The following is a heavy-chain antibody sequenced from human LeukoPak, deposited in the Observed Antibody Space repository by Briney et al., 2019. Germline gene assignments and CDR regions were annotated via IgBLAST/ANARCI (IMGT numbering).Heavy chain of an antibody. CDR2: ISGSGGST. V-gene: IGHV3-23*01. Sequence: PGASLRLSCAASGFTFSSYAMSWVRQAPGKGLEWVSAISGSGGSTYYADSVKGRFTISRDNSKNTLYLQMNSLRAEDTAVYYCTKALSSAIAVAGTRDYWGQGTLVTVSS. D-gene: IGHD6-19*01. J-gene: IGHJ4*02. CDR1: GFTFSSYA. CDR3: TKALSSAIAVAGTRDY.